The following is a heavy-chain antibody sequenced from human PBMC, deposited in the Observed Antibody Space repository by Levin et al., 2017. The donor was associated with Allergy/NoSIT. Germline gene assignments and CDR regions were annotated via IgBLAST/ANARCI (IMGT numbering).Heavy chain of an antibody. V-gene: IGHV3-23*01. CDR2: ISGSGGST. D-gene: IGHD6-19*01. J-gene: IGHJ4*02. Sequence: GESLKISCAASGFTFSSYAMSWVRQAPGKGLEWVSAISGSGGSTYYADPVKGRFTISRDNSKNTLYLQMNSLRAEDTAVYYCAKAPSGYSSGWYPNYYFDYWGQGTLVTVSS. CDR3: AKAPSGYSSGWYPNYYFDY. CDR1: GFTFSSYA.